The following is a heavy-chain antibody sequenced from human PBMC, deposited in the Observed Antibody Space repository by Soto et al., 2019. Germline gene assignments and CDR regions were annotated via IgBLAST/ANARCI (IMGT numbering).Heavy chain of an antibody. V-gene: IGHV4-34*01. CDR1: GGSFSGYY. CDR2: INHSGIT. Sequence: QVQLQQWGAGLLKPSETLSLTCVVNGGSFSGYYWSWVRQPPGKGLEWIGEINHSGITDSSPSLKSRVTISLDASRSEFSLNLPSVTAADTVVYYCARGRSSVPDRRGIGYYGLDVWGQGTTVTVS. J-gene: IGHJ6*02. CDR3: ARGRSSVPDRRGIGYYGLDV. D-gene: IGHD3-3*01.